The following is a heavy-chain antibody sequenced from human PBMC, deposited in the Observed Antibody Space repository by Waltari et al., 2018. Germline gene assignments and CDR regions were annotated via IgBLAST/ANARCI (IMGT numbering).Heavy chain of an antibody. CDR1: GFTFSSYG. CDR3: AKDALAVVPAATVYYMDV. J-gene: IGHJ6*03. CDR2: IRYDGSNK. D-gene: IGHD2-2*01. Sequence: QVQLVESGGGVVQPGGSLRLSCAASGFTFSSYGIHWVRQAPGKGLEWVAFIRYDGSNKYYADSVKGRFTISRDNSKNTLYLQMNSLRAEDTAVYYCAKDALAVVPAATVYYMDVWGKGTTVTISS. V-gene: IGHV3-30*02.